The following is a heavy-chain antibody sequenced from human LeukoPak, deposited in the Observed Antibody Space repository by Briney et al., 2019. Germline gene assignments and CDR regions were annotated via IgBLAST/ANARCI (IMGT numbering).Heavy chain of an antibody. CDR3: VRDRDYSAGFPYYYMDV. J-gene: IGHJ6*03. D-gene: IGHD4-11*01. V-gene: IGHV3-33*01. CDR2: IWDDGSSK. Sequence: GRSLRLSCAASGFTCSSFGMHWVRQAPGKGLEWVALIWDDGSSKNYADSVKGRFTISRDNSKNTLYLQTDSLRVDDTAVYYCVRDRDYSAGFPYYYMDVWGTGTTVTVSS. CDR1: GFTCSSFG.